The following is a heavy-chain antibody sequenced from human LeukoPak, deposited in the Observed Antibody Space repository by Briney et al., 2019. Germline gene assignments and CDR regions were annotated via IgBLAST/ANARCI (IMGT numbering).Heavy chain of an antibody. V-gene: IGHV4-59*01. CDR2: IYYSGSA. D-gene: IGHD2-2*01. CDR3: ARGGVVPAAYYYYMDV. J-gene: IGHJ6*03. Sequence: WETLSLTCNVSGGSISSYYWSWIRQPPGKGLEWIGYIYYSGSANDNPSLKSRVTISVDTSKNQFSLKLSSVTAADTAVYYCARGGVVPAAYYYYMDVWGKGTTVTVSS. CDR1: GGSISSYY.